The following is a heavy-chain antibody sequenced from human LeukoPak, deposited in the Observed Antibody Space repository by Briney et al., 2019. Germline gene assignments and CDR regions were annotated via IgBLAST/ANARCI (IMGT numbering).Heavy chain of an antibody. D-gene: IGHD6-19*01. CDR3: AKDGYSSGWFLFDY. Sequence: GGSLRLSCAASGFTFSSYAMSWVRQAPGKGLEWVSVISSSGDSTYYADSVKGRFTISRDNSKNTLYLQMNSLRAEDTAIYYCAKDGYSSGWFLFDYWGQGTLVTVSS. CDR1: GFTFSSYA. J-gene: IGHJ4*02. V-gene: IGHV3-23*01. CDR2: ISSSGDST.